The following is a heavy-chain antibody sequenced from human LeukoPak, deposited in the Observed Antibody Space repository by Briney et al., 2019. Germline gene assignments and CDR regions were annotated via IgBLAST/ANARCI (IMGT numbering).Heavy chain of an antibody. CDR1: GYTFTGYY. V-gene: IGHV1-2*02. CDR3: ASIAVAGTSDDY. CDR2: INPNSGGT. J-gene: IGHJ4*02. D-gene: IGHD6-19*01. Sequence: ASVKVSCKASGYTFTGYYMHWVRQAPGQGLKWMGWINPNSGGTNYAQKFQGRVTMTRDTSISTAYMELSRLRSDDTAVYYCASIAVAGTSDDYWGQGTLVTVSS.